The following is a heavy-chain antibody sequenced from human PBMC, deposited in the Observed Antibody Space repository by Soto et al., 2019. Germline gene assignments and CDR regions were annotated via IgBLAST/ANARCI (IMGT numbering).Heavy chain of an antibody. J-gene: IGHJ6*02. CDR2: IIPIFGTA. Sequence: SVKVSCKASGGTFSSYAISWVRQAPGQGLEWMGGIIPIFGTANYAQKFQGRVTITADESTSTAYMELSSLRSEDTAVYYCAREAVAGPDYYYYGMDVWGQGTTVTVSS. V-gene: IGHV1-69*13. CDR3: AREAVAGPDYYYYGMDV. D-gene: IGHD6-19*01. CDR1: GGTFSSYA.